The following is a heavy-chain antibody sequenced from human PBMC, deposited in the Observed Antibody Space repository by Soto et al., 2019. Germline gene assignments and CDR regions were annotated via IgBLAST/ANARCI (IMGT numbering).Heavy chain of an antibody. Sequence: QVQLVQSGAEVKKPGSSVKVSCKASGGTFSSYTISWVRQAPGQGLEWMGRIIPILGIANYAQKFQGRVTITADKSTSTAYMELSSLRSEDTAVYYCARGSGIGDGYNSGMGYDYWGQGTLVTVSS. CDR1: GGTFSSYT. J-gene: IGHJ4*02. CDR2: IIPILGIA. V-gene: IGHV1-69*02. CDR3: ARGSGIGDGYNSGMGYDY. D-gene: IGHD5-12*01.